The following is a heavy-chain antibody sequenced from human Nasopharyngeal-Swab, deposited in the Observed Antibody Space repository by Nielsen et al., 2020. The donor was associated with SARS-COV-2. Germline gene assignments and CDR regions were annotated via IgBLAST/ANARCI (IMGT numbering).Heavy chain of an antibody. CDR1: GYTFTGYY. V-gene: IGHV1-2*04. J-gene: IGHJ6*02. CDR2: INPNSGGT. D-gene: IGHD3-22*01. CDR3: ARGSSYDSSGYYSHYYYGMDV. Sequence: ASVKVSCKASGYTFTGYYMHWVRQAPGQGLEWMGWINPNSGGTNYAQKFQGWVTMTRDTSISTAYMELSRLRSDDTAVHYCARGSSYDSSGYYSHYYYGMDVWGQGTTVTVSS.